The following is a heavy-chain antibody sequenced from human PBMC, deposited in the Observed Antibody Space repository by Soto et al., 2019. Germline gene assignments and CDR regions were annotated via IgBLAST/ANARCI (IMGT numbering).Heavy chain of an antibody. D-gene: IGHD6-19*01. CDR2: INAGNGNT. CDR3: ARDPDYYSSGWYYFDY. V-gene: IGHV1-3*01. Sequence: ASVKVSCEASGYSFTSYAMHWVRQAPGQRLEWMGWINAGNGNTKYSQKFQGRVTITRDTSASTAYMELSSLRSEDTAVYYCARDPDYYSSGWYYFDYWGQGTLVTVSS. J-gene: IGHJ4*02. CDR1: GYSFTSYA.